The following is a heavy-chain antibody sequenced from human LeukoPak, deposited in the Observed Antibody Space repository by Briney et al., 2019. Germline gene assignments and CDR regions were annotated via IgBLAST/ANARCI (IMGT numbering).Heavy chain of an antibody. CDR2: IYYSGSV. Sequence: SETLSLTCTVSGDSITSYYWTWIRQPPGKGLEWTGYIYYSGSVNYNPSPKSRVTISVDTSKSDFSLKLHSVTAADTAVYYCARGLRYDDFYYYMDVWGTGTTVTVS. D-gene: IGHD1-14*01. V-gene: IGHV4-59*01. CDR1: GDSITSYY. CDR3: ARGLRYDDFYYYMDV. J-gene: IGHJ6*03.